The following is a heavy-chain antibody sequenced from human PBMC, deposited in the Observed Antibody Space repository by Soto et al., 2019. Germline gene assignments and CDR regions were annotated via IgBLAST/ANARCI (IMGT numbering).Heavy chain of an antibody. Sequence: PGGSLRLSCAASGFTFGSYVMSWVRQAPGKGLEWVSAISGSGSSTYYADSVKGRFTISRDNSKNTLYLQMNSLRAEDTAVYYCATQLTFYYGAGSYSCFDYWGQGTLVTVSS. CDR3: ATQLTFYYGAGSYSCFDY. D-gene: IGHD3-10*01. CDR1: GFTFGSYV. J-gene: IGHJ4*02. CDR2: ISGSGSST. V-gene: IGHV3-23*01.